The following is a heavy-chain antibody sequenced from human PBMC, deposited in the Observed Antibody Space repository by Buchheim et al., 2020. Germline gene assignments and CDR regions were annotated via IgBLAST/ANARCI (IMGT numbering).Heavy chain of an antibody. Sequence: EVQLMESGGDLVQPGRSLRLSCTGSGFTFGDYALSWFRQAPGKGLEWVSFIRSKGYGGTTDYAASVKGRFTISRDASKSFAYLQMNSLKTEDTAVYYCARAKRVAGKYYFDCWGQGTL. CDR2: IRSKGYGGTT. J-gene: IGHJ4*02. V-gene: IGHV3-49*03. D-gene: IGHD2-15*01. CDR1: GFTFGDYA. CDR3: ARAKRVAGKYYFDC.